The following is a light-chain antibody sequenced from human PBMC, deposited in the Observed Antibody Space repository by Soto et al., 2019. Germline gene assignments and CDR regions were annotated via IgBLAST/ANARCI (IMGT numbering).Light chain of an antibody. V-gene: IGLV2-11*01. CDR1: SSDVGGYNY. CDR3: CSYAGSYTFDV. CDR2: DVS. J-gene: IGLJ1*01. Sequence: QSALTQPRSVSGSPGQSVTISCTGTSSDVGGYNYVSWYQQHPGKAPKLMIYDVSKRPSGVPDRFSGSKSGNTASLTISGLLAEDEADYYCCSYAGSYTFDVLGTGTKVTVL.